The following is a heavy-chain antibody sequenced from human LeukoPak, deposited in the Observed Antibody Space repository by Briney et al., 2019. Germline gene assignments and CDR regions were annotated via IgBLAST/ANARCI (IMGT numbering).Heavy chain of an antibody. J-gene: IGHJ5*02. CDR3: ARVRWEPPYNWFDP. D-gene: IGHD1-26*01. CDR2: ISGSGGST. CDR1: GFTFSSYA. V-gene: IGHV3-23*01. Sequence: GGSLRLSCAASGFTFSSYAMSWVRQAPGKGLEWVSTISGSGGSTFYADSVKGRFTISRDNAKNTLYLQMNSLRAEDTAVYYCARVRWEPPYNWFDPWGQGTLVSVS.